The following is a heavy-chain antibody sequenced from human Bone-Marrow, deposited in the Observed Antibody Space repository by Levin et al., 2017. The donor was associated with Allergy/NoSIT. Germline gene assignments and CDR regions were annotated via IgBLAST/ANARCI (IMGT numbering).Heavy chain of an antibody. Sequence: PGGSLRLSCKASGYTFTGHFMHWVRQAPGQGLEWMGWINPKSGGTHFAPTFLGRVTLTRDTSISTVYMELTKVKSNDTALYFCAREGHLGLEDNLYCWGQGTLVTVSS. CDR1: GYTFTGHF. CDR3: AREGHLGLEDNLYC. CDR2: INPKSGGT. J-gene: IGHJ4*02. D-gene: IGHD3-16*01. V-gene: IGHV1-2*02.